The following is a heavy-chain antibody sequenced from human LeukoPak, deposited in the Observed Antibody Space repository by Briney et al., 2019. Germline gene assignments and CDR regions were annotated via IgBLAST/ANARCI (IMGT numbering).Heavy chain of an antibody. CDR1: GFTFSSYA. CDR3: ANSGAGITIFGVVILDFDY. D-gene: IGHD3-3*01. J-gene: IGHJ4*02. V-gene: IGHV3-23*01. CDR2: ISGSGGST. Sequence: PGGSLRLSCAASGFTFSSYAMSWVRQAPGKGLEWVSAISGSGGSTYYADSVKGRFTISRDNSKNTLYLQMNSLRAEDTAVYYCANSGAGITIFGVVILDFDYWGQGTLVTVSS.